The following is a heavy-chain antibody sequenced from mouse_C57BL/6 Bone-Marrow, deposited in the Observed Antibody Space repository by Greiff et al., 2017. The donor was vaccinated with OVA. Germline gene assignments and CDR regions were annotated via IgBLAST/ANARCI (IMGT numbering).Heavy chain of an antibody. V-gene: IGHV1-72*01. CDR2: IDPNSGGT. D-gene: IGHD1-1*01. Sequence: QVQLQQPGAELVKPGASVKLSCKASGYTFTSYWMHWVKQRLGRGLEWIGRIDPNSGGTKYNEKFKGKATLTVDKPSSTAYMQLSSLTSEDSAVYYCARGGGKSYRWSYFDYWGQGTTLTVSS. CDR1: GYTFTSYW. J-gene: IGHJ2*01. CDR3: ARGGGKSYRWSYFDY.